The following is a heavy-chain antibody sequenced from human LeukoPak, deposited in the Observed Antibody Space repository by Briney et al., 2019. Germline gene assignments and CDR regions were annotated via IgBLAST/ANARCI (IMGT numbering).Heavy chain of an antibody. CDR1: GFTFSNVG. D-gene: IGHD5-24*01. Sequence: GGSLRLSCAASGFTFSNVGVSWVRQAPGKGLEWVGRIKSNTDGGTTHYAVPVKGRFTISRGDSKNTLYLQMNSLKTEDTALYYCTTAAESWLQPDYWGQGTRVTVSS. CDR3: TTAAESWLQPDY. J-gene: IGHJ4*02. CDR2: IKSNTDGGTT. V-gene: IGHV3-15*01.